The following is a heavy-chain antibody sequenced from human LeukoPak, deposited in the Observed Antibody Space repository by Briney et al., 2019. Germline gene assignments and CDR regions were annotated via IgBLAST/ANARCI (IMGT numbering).Heavy chain of an antibody. Sequence: PGGSLRLSCAASGFTFSSYWMSWVRQAPGKGLEWVANIKQDGSEKYYVDSVKGRFTISRDNAKNSLYLQMNSLRAEDTAVYYCARAVQMATIPPGYWGQGTLVTVSS. J-gene: IGHJ4*02. CDR1: GFTFSSYW. CDR2: IKQDGSEK. V-gene: IGHV3-7*01. D-gene: IGHD5-12*01. CDR3: ARAVQMATIPPGY.